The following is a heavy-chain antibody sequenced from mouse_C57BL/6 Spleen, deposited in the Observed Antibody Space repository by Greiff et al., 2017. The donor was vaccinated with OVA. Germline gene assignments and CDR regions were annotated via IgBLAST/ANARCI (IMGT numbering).Heavy chain of an antibody. CDR1: GYTFTNYW. Sequence: QVQLQQSGAELVRPGTSVKMSCTASGYTFTNYWIGWAKQRPGHGLEWIGDIYPGGGYTNYNEKFKGKTTLTADKSSSTAYMQFSSVTSEDTAIYYCARRNYGDWYFDVWGKGTTVTVSA. CDR3: ARRNYGDWYFDV. CDR2: IYPGGGYT. V-gene: IGHV1-63*01. D-gene: IGHD1-2*01. J-gene: IGHJ1*03.